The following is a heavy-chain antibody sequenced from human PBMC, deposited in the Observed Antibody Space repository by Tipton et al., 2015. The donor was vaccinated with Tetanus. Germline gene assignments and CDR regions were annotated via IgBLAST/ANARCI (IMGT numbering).Heavy chain of an antibody. CDR3: AREVPAAGHFDS. CDR2: VYYTGST. J-gene: IGHJ4*02. V-gene: IGHV4-59*02. CDR1: GDSVSGYY. Sequence: TLSLTCTVSGDSVSGYYWSWIRQPPGKGLEWIGYVYYTGSTNHNPSLKSRVTISMGRSKNQISLQLTSVTAADTAIYYCAREVPAAGHFDSWGQGTLVTVSS. D-gene: IGHD2-2*01.